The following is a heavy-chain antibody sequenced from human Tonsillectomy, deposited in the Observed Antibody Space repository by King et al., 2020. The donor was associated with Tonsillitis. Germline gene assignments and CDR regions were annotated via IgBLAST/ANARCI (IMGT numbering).Heavy chain of an antibody. CDR2: INHSGST. J-gene: IGHJ5*02. V-gene: IGHV4-34*01. Sequence: VQLQQWGAGLLKPSETLSLTCAVYGGSFSGYYWSWIRQPPGKGLEWIGEINHSGSTNYNPSLKSRVTTSVDTSKNQFSLKLSSVTAADTAVYYCAREPGIAAAGDWFDPWGQGTLVTVSS. CDR1: GGSFSGYY. CDR3: AREPGIAAAGDWFDP. D-gene: IGHD6-13*01.